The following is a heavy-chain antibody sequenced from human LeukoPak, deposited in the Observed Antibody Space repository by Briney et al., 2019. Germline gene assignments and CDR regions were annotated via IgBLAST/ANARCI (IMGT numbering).Heavy chain of an antibody. CDR1: GGTFSSYA. CDR2: IIPIFGTA. CDR3: ARARDYYDSSDPGWFDP. J-gene: IGHJ5*02. Sequence: GSSVKVSCKASGGTFSSYAIIWVRQAPGQGLEWMGRIIPIFGTANYAQKFQGRVTITTDESTSTAYMELSSLRSEDTAVYYCARARDYYDSSDPGWFDPWGQGTLVTVSS. D-gene: IGHD3-22*01. V-gene: IGHV1-69*05.